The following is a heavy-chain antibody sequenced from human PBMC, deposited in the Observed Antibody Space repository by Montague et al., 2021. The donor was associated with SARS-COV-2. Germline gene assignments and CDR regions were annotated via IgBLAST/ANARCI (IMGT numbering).Heavy chain of an antibody. J-gene: IGHJ4*02. CDR3: THRQGCGELFDY. Sequence: PALVKPTQTLTLTCTFPGFSLTSTAVGVGWIRQPPGKALEWLALIYWDDDKRYSPSLKSRLTISKDTSRNQVVLTMANMDPEDTATYYCTHRQGCGELFDYWGQGTLVTVSS. V-gene: IGHV2-5*02. D-gene: IGHD3-10*01. CDR1: GFSLTSTAVG. CDR2: IYWDDDK.